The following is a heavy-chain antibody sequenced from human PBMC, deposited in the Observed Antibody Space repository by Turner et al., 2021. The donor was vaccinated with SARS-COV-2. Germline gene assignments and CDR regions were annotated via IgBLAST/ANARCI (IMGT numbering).Heavy chain of an antibody. D-gene: IGHD2-2*01. CDR1: GFTFRSYS. CDR3: ATLPAAAIDFYYYYGMDV. Sequence: DVKLVESGGGLVKPGGSLRLSCAASGFTFRSYSLNWVRQVPGKGLEWVSSITSSSSYIYYADSVKGRFTISRDNAKNSLYLQMNSLRAEDTAVYYCATLPAAAIDFYYYYGMDVWGQGTTVTVSS. CDR2: ITSSSSYI. V-gene: IGHV3-21*01. J-gene: IGHJ6*02.